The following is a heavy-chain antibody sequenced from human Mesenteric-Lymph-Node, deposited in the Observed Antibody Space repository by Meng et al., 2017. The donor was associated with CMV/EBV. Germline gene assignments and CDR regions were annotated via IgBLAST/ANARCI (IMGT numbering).Heavy chain of an antibody. CDR1: GASFTDYY. J-gene: IGHJ4*02. Sequence: GSLRLSCAVYGASFTDYYWTWIRQPPGKGLEWIGEINHRGHTNYNPSLKSRVTISVDTSNNQFSLHMTSVTAADTAVYYCAREVGGWPQGGFDYWGQGTLVTVSS. V-gene: IGHV4-34*01. D-gene: IGHD6-19*01. CDR2: INHRGHT. CDR3: AREVGGWPQGGFDY.